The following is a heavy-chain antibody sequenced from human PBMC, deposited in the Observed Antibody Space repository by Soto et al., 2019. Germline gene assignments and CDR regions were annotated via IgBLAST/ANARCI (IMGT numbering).Heavy chain of an antibody. CDR2: ISGGGGTT. CDR3: AQAQGVATIRSNFDY. D-gene: IGHD5-12*01. Sequence: EVQLLESGGGLVQPGGSLRLSCAASGLTFRSHAMSWVRQAPGQGLEWVSGISGGGGTTYYPDSVRGRFSISRDNSKNTLCLQIDSLRADDTAVYYCAQAQGVATIRSNFDYGGQGPLVTVSS. V-gene: IGHV3-23*01. J-gene: IGHJ4*02. CDR1: GLTFRSHA.